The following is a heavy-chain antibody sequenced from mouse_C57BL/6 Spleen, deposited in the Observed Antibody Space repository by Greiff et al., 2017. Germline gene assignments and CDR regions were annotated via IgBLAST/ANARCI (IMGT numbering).Heavy chain of an antibody. CDR2: INYDGSST. CDR1: GFTFSDYY. V-gene: IGHV5-16*01. J-gene: IGHJ3*01. Sequence: DVMLVESEGGLVQPGSSMKLSCTASGFTFSDYYMAWVRQVPEKGLEWVANINYDGSSTYYLDSLKSRFIISRDNAKNILYLQMSSLKSEDTATYYCARGEGYYDYDAWFADWGQGTLVTVSA. D-gene: IGHD2-4*01. CDR3: ARGEGYYDYDAWFAD.